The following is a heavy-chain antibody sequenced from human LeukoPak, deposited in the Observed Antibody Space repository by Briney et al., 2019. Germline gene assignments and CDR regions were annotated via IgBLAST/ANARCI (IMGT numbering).Heavy chain of an antibody. CDR2: IYYSGST. CDR1: GGSISYYY. CDR3: ARITYGDNHFDI. D-gene: IGHD4-23*01. V-gene: IGHV4-59*01. Sequence: SETLSLTCTVSGGSISYYYWSWIRQPPGKGLEWIGYIYYSGSTNYNPSLKSRVTISVDTSKNQFSLKLNSVTAADTAVYYCARITYGDNHFDIWGQGTMVTVSS. J-gene: IGHJ3*02.